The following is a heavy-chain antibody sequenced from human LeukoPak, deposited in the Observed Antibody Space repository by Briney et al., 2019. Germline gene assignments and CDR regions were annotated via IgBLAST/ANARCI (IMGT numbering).Heavy chain of an antibody. D-gene: IGHD6-19*01. J-gene: IGHJ3*01. Sequence: PGGSLRLSCAASGFTFSSYAIHWVRQAPGKGLEWVAVISYDGNNKYYADSVQGRFTISRDNSKNTLYLQTNSLRAEDTAVYYCAREAGYNSGPDAFDVWGQGTMVTVSS. CDR1: GFTFSSYA. CDR2: ISYDGNNK. V-gene: IGHV3-30-3*01. CDR3: AREAGYNSGPDAFDV.